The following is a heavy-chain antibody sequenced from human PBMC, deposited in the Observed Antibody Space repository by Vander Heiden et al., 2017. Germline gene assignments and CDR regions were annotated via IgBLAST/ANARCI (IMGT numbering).Heavy chain of an antibody. V-gene: IGHV3-7*01. J-gene: IGHJ4*02. CDR1: GFTLSSYW. CDR2: IKKDGSET. CDR3: ARDPDSFDF. Sequence: VQLAASGGGMVQPGWSLRLTCASSGFTLSSYWMTWVRQAPGKGLEWVANIKKDGSETSYVDSVKGRFTISRDNAKNSLYLHMFGLRAEDTAVYFCARDPDSFDFWGQGTLVTVSS. D-gene: IGHD3-3*01.